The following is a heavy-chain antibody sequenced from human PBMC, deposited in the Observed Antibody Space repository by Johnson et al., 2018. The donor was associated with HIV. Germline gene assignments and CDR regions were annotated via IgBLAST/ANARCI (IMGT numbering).Heavy chain of an antibody. V-gene: IGHV3-30*18. CDR1: GFTFSSYG. CDR3: AKDRSRLHDAFDI. Sequence: VQLVESGGGLVKPGGSLRLSCAASGFTFSSYGMHWVRQAPGKGLAWVAVISYDGSDKYYADSVQGRFTISRDNSKNTLYLQMNTLGPEDTAVYYCAKDRSRLHDAFDIWGQGTMVTVSS. D-gene: IGHD5-24*01. J-gene: IGHJ3*02. CDR2: ISYDGSDK.